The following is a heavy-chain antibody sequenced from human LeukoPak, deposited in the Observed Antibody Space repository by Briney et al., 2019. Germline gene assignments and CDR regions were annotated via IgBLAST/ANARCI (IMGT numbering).Heavy chain of an antibody. CDR1: GYTFTNYG. V-gene: IGHV1-18*01. Sequence: GASVKVSCKASGYTFTNYGINWVRQAPGQGLEWMGWMSTYTGDTNYAQNLQGRVTMTTDTSTTTTYMELRNLRADDTAVYYCAKERVKEGGAYTGYDYNAFDIWGQGTMVTVSS. D-gene: IGHD5-12*01. CDR2: MSTYTGDT. CDR3: AKERVKEGGAYTGYDYNAFDI. J-gene: IGHJ3*02.